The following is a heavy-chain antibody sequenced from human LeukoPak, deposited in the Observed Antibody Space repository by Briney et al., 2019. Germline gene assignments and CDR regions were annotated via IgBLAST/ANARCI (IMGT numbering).Heavy chain of an antibody. CDR2: ISYDGSNK. J-gene: IGHJ3*02. V-gene: IGHV3-30*18. CDR3: AKQFRPDTAMVEDAFDI. Sequence: RSLRLSFAASGFTFSSYGMHWGRQAPGKGLEWVAVISYDGSNKYYADSVKGRFTISRDNSKNTLYLQMNSLRAEDTAVYYCAKQFRPDTAMVEDAFDIWGQGTMVTVSS. CDR1: GFTFSSYG. D-gene: IGHD5-18*01.